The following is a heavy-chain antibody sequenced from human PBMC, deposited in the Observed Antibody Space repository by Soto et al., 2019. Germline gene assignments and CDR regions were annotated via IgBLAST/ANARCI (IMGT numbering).Heavy chain of an antibody. V-gene: IGHV1-3*01. Sequence: QGLEWMGWINAGNGNTTYSQKFQGRVTITRDTSASTAYMELSSLRSEDTAVYYCAIELAKPAWSGAMGACDIWGPGIMVS. J-gene: IGHJ3*02. CDR3: AIELAKPAWSGAMGACDI. CDR2: INAGNGNT. D-gene: IGHD3-3*01.